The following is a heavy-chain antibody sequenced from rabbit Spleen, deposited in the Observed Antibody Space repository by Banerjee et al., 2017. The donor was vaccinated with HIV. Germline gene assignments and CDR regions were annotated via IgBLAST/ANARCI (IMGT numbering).Heavy chain of an antibody. CDR1: GFSFSGSYW. V-gene: IGHV1S45*01. D-gene: IGHD3-1*01. Sequence: QEQLEESGGDLVKPEGSLTLTCTASGFSFSGSYWICWVRQAPGKGLEWIACIGIAGGSPGYASWAKGRFTISKTSSTTVTLQMTSLTGADTATYFCARDTYLDWWGFVDLWGQGTLVTVS. J-gene: IGHJ4*01. CDR2: IGIAGGSP. CDR3: ARDTYLDWWGFVDL.